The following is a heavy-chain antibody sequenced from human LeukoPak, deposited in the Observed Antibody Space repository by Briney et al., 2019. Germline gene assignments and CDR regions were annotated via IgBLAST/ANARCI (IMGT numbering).Heavy chain of an antibody. CDR3: AKISVVVVPAASPYYFDY. CDR1: GFTFSSYA. D-gene: IGHD2-2*01. J-gene: IGHJ4*02. V-gene: IGHV3-23*01. CDR2: ISGSGGST. Sequence: GGSLRLSCAASGFTFSSYAMSWVRQAPGEGLEWVSAISGSGGSTYYADSVKGRFTISRDNSKNTLYLQMNSLRAEDTAVYYCAKISVVVVPAASPYYFDYWGQGTLVTVSS.